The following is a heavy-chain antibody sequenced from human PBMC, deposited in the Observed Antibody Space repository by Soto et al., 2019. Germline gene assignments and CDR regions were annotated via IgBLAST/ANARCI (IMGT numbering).Heavy chain of an antibody. V-gene: IGHV1-18*01. D-gene: IGHD4-4*01. CDR1: GYTFTSYG. CDR3: ARNGILPVTYNWFDP. Sequence: ASVKVSCKASGYTFTSYGISWVRQAPGQGLEWMGWISAYNGNTNYAQKLQGRVTMTTDTSTSTAYMELRSLRSDDTAVYYCARNGILPVTYNWFDPWGQGTLVTVSS. J-gene: IGHJ5*02. CDR2: ISAYNGNT.